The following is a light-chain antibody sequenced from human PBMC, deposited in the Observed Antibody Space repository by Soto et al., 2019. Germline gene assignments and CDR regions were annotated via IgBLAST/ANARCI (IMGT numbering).Light chain of an antibody. V-gene: IGKV1-33*01. CDR3: QQYIDYFT. Sequence: DIQMTQSPSSLSASVGNRVTITCQASQDIATYLNWYQQKPGKAPNLLIYDASNLETGVPSRFSGGGSGTHFTFTISNLQPEDIATYYCQQYIDYFTFGGGTTVEIK. CDR1: QDIATY. J-gene: IGKJ4*01. CDR2: DAS.